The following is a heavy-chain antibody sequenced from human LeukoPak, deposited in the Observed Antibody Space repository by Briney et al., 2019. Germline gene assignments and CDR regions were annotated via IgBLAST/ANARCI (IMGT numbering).Heavy chain of an antibody. D-gene: IGHD3-10*01. V-gene: IGHV3-7*01. CDR3: ARLNYYANKCPDAFDI. Sequence: PGGSLRLSCAASGFTFSSYWMTWVRQAPGKGLEWVANIKQDGSETYYVDSVKGRFTISRDNAKNSLYLQMNSLRTEDTAVYSCARLNYYANKCPDAFDIWGQGTMVTVSS. CDR2: IKQDGSET. CDR1: GFTFSSYW. J-gene: IGHJ3*02.